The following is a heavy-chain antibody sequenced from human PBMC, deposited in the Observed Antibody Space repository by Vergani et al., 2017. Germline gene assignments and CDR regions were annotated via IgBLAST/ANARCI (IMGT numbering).Heavy chain of an antibody. CDR3: ARDGPLGYCSSTSCAIGFDP. CDR2: IYYSGST. CDR1: GGSLINYY. Sequence: QVQLQESGPGLVKPSETLSLTCTVSGGSLINYYWSWVRQPPGKGLEWIGYIYYSGSTNYNPSLKSRVTISVDTSKNQFSLKLSSVTAADTAVYYCARDGPLGYCSSTSCAIGFDPWGQGTLVTVSS. J-gene: IGHJ5*02. D-gene: IGHD2-2*01. V-gene: IGHV4-59*01.